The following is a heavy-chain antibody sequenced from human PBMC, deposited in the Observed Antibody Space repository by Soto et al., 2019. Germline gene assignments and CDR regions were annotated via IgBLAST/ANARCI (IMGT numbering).Heavy chain of an antibody. D-gene: IGHD2-15*01. CDR3: ARDTGSGGSCLHL. J-gene: IGHJ2*01. Sequence: GGSMRLSCAAAGLTFRSYSMNWVRQAPGKGLEWVSSISSSSSSIYYADSVKGRFTIPRDNAKNSLYLQMNSLRAEDTAVYYCARDTGSGGSCLHLWGRGTLVTVSS. CDR1: GLTFRSYS. CDR2: ISSSSSSI. V-gene: IGHV3-21*01.